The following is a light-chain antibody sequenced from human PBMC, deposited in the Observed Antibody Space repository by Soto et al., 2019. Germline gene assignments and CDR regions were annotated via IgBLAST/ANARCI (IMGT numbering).Light chain of an antibody. CDR1: SEDIGAYDY. Sequence: QSVLTQPASVSASPGQSIFISCTGTSEDIGAYDYVSWYQQHPGKAPKLILYAVNDRPSGVSSRFSGSKSGNTASLTISRVEAGDEADYYCQVWDSSSDHPNVFGTGTKVTVL. CDR3: QVWDSSSDHPNV. J-gene: IGLJ1*01. V-gene: IGLV2-14*01. CDR2: AVN.